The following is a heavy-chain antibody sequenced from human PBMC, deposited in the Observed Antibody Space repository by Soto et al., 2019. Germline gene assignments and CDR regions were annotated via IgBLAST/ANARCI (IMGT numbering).Heavy chain of an antibody. J-gene: IGHJ6*02. CDR3: ARDPTSVLGYCTNGVCYNGMDV. CDR2: IKQDGSEK. V-gene: IGHV3-7*01. Sequence: GGSLRLSCAASGFTFSSYWMSWVRQAPGKGLEWVANIKQDGSEKYYVDSVKGRFTISRDNAKNSLYLQMNSLRAEDTAVYYCARDPTSVLGYCTNGVCYNGMDVWGQGTTVTVSS. D-gene: IGHD2-8*01. CDR1: GFTFSSYW.